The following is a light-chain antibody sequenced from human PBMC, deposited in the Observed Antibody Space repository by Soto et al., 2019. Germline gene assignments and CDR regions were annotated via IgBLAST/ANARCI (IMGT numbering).Light chain of an antibody. CDR2: GAS. CDR1: QSVNTNY. CDR3: QQYGSSPIT. V-gene: IGKV3-20*01. J-gene: IGKJ5*01. Sequence: EIVLTQSPGTLSLSPGERATLSCRASQSVNTNYLAWYQQKSGQPPRLLIYGASGRATGIPDRFSGSGSGTDFTLTISRLEPEDFAAYFCQQYGSSPITFGQGTRLEIK.